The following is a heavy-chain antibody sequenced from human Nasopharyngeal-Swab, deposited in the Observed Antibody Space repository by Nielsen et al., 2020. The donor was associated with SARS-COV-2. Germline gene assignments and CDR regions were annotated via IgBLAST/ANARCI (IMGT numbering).Heavy chain of an antibody. J-gene: IGHJ5*01. V-gene: IGHV4-59*13. CDR2: IYYSGST. CDR1: GGSISSYY. CDR3: ARGLYDGSGLLDS. D-gene: IGHD3-22*01. Sequence: SETLSLTCTVSGGSISSYYWSWIRQPPGKGLEWIGYIYYSGSTNYNPSLKSRVTISVDTSKNQFSLKLSSVTAADTAVYCCARGLYDGSGLLDSWGHGTLVTVSS.